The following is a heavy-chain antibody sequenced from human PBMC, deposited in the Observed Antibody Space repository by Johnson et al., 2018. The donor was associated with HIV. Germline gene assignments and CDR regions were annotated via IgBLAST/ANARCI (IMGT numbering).Heavy chain of an antibody. CDR3: ARGTLTGTTGGFDI. CDR1: EFTFDDYG. Sequence: VQVVESGGGVVRPGGSLRLSCAASEFTFDDYGMSWVRQAPGKGLEWVSGINWNGGSTGYAASVKGRFTISRDNAKNSLYLQMNSLRAEDTALYYCARGTLTGTTGGFDIWGQGTMVTVSA. J-gene: IGHJ3*02. D-gene: IGHD1-20*01. V-gene: IGHV3-20*04. CDR2: INWNGGST.